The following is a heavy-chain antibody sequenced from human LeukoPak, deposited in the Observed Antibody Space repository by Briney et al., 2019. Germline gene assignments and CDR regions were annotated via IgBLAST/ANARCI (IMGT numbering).Heavy chain of an antibody. CDR2: IYYSGST. CDR1: GGSISSGDYY. V-gene: IGHV4-61*08. Sequence: SETLSLTCTVSGGSISSGDYYWSWIRQPPGKGLEWIGYIYYSGSTNYNPSLKSRVTISVDTSKNQFSLKLRSTTPADTAVYYCARVVAAATYYFDYWGQGALVTVSS. CDR3: ARVVAAATYYFDY. D-gene: IGHD6-13*01. J-gene: IGHJ4*02.